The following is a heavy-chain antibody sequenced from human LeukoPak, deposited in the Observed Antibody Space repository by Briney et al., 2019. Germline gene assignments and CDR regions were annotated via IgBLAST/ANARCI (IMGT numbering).Heavy chain of an antibody. CDR1: GYSISSGYY. D-gene: IGHD2-15*01. CDR2: IYHSGST. V-gene: IGHV4-38-2*02. Sequence: SETLSLTCAVSGYSISSGYYWGWIRQPPGKGLEWIGSIYHSGSTYYNPSLKSRVTISVDTSKNQFSLKLSSVTAADTAVYYCARELGYCSGGSCQPDYYDYWGQGTLVTASS. CDR3: ARELGYCSGGSCQPDYYDY. J-gene: IGHJ4*02.